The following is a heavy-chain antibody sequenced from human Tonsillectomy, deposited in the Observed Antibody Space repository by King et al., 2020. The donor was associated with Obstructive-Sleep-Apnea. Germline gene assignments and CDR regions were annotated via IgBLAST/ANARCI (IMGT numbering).Heavy chain of an antibody. J-gene: IGHJ4*02. Sequence: VQLVESGAEVKKPGASVKVSCKASGYTFTGYHMHWVRQAPGQGLEWMGWINPNSGGTNYAQKFQARVTMTRDTSISTAYMELSRLRSDDTAVYYCATVAVSTATYYLDYWGQGTLVTVSP. CDR1: GYTFTGYH. CDR3: ATVAVSTATYYLDY. V-gene: IGHV1-2*02. D-gene: IGHD4-17*01. CDR2: INPNSGGT.